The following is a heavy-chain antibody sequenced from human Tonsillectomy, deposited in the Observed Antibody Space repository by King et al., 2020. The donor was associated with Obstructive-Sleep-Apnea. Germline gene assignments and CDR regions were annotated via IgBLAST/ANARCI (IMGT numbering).Heavy chain of an antibody. D-gene: IGHD4-17*01. J-gene: IGHJ4*02. CDR2: IYYSGST. Sequence: VQLQESGPGLVKPSQTLSLTCAVSGGSISSGAYSWSWIRQPPGKGLEWIGYIYYSGSTYYNPSLKSRVTISVDTSKNQFSLKLSSVTAADTAVYYCARASPLTVTHTAFDYWGQGTLVTVSS. CDR3: ARASPLTVTHTAFDY. V-gene: IGHV4-30-4*07. CDR1: GGSISSGAYS.